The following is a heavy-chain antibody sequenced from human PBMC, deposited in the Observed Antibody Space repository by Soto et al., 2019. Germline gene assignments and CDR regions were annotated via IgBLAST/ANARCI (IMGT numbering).Heavy chain of an antibody. V-gene: IGHV4-34*01. CDR1: GGSLSGYY. D-gene: IGHD3-16*02. Sequence: PXATLCLTCAVYGGSLSGYYWSWIRQPPGKGLEWIGEINHSGSTNYNPSLKSRVTISVDTSKNQFSLKLSSVTAADTAVYYCARGKLSDYVWGSYRYHFDYWGQGTVVTVSS. CDR3: ARGKLSDYVWGSYRYHFDY. CDR2: INHSGST. J-gene: IGHJ4*02.